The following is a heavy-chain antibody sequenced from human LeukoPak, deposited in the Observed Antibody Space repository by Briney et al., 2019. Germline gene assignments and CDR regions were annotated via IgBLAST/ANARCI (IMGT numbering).Heavy chain of an antibody. D-gene: IGHD6-13*01. CDR3: LAGYYYYYMDV. CDR1: GFTFNRAW. CDR2: TNTHGTSA. Sequence: GGSLRLSCAASGFTFNRAWMHWVRQAPGKGLEWVARTNTHGTSANYADSVKGRFIISRDNANNTLYLQMNGLRDEDTGVYYALAGYYYYYMDVWGKGTTVTVSS. V-gene: IGHV3-74*01. J-gene: IGHJ6*03.